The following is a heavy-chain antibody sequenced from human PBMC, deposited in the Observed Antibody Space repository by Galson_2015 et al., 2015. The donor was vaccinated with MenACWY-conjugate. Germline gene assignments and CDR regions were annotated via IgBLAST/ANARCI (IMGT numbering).Heavy chain of an antibody. J-gene: IGHJ4*02. CDR3: ARAALLRGYIFMYFFDY. Sequence: CAISGDSVSSYSAAWNWIRQSPSRGLEWLGRTYYRSQWYNDYEVSVKSRISINPDTSKNQLTLHLNSVTPEDTAVYYCARAALLRGYIFMYFFDYWGQGTLVTVSS. CDR1: GDSVSSYSAA. CDR2: TYYRSQWYN. D-gene: IGHD5-18*01. V-gene: IGHV6-1*01.